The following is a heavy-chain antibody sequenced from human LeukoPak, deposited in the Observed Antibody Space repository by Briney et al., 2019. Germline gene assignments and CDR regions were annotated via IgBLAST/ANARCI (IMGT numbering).Heavy chain of an antibody. CDR2: ISASGST. D-gene: IGHD6-13*01. J-gene: IGHJ6*03. CDR3: ARVGAAAGAPFSDYYQYMDV. V-gene: IGHV4-4*07. CDR1: GGSISSYY. Sequence: SETLSLTCTVSGGSISSYYWNWARQPAGKGLEWIGRISASGSTNYNPSLKSRVTMSVDTSKNQFSLRLSSVTAADTAVYHCARVGAAAGAPFSDYYQYMDVWGKGTTVTVSS.